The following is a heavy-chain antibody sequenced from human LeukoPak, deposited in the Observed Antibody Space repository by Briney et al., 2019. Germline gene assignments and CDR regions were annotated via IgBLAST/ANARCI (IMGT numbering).Heavy chain of an antibody. CDR1: GFTFNNYA. CDR2: ITGSGRNT. J-gene: IGHJ4*02. CDR3: AKDRVAAAGSRWGSAWEDKGIDY. Sequence: PGGSLRLSCAASGFTFNNYAMTWVRQAPWKGLEWVSTITGSGRNTYYADSVKGRFTISRDNSKHTLHLQMNSLRAEDTAVYYCAKDRVAAAGSRWGSAWEDKGIDYWGQGTLVTVSS. V-gene: IGHV3-23*01. D-gene: IGHD6-13*01.